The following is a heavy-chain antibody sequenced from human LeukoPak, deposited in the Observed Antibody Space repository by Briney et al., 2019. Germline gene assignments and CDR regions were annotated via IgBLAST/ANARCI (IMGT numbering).Heavy chain of an antibody. V-gene: IGHV4-4*02. CDR3: ARVRHGAFDI. CDR2: IYYSGST. J-gene: IGHJ3*02. CDR1: GDSISSNYW. Sequence: PSGTLSLTCTVSGDSISSNYWWTWVRQPPGKGLEWIGYIYYSGSTNYNPSLKSRVTISVDTSKNQFSLKLSSVTAADTAVYYCARVRHGAFDIWGQGTMVTVSS.